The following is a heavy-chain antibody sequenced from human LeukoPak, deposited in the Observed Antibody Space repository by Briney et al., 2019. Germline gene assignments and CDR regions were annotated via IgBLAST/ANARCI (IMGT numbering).Heavy chain of an antibody. CDR2: INSDGSST. CDR1: GFTFSSYW. CDR3: VREPQAEYYFDY. Sequence: GGSLRLSCAASGFTFSSYWMHWVRQVPGKGLVWVSRINSDGSSTTYADSVKGRFTISRDSAKNTLYLQMNSLRVEDTAVYYCVREPQAEYYFDYWGQGTLVTVSS. J-gene: IGHJ4*02. D-gene: IGHD1-14*01. V-gene: IGHV3-74*01.